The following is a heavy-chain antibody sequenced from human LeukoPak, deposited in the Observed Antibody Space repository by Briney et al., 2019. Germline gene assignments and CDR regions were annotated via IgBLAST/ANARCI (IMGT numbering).Heavy chain of an antibody. Sequence: GGSLRLSCAASGFTFSLYNMNWVRQAPGKGLEWVSQISASETSIKHADSVRGRFTISRDNVKNSVYLQMNSLRAEDTAIYYCVRDNLENQWLERSYWGQGTLVTVSS. V-gene: IGHV3-48*03. CDR3: VRDNLENQWLERSY. J-gene: IGHJ4*02. CDR1: GFTFSLYN. CDR2: ISASETSI. D-gene: IGHD6-19*01.